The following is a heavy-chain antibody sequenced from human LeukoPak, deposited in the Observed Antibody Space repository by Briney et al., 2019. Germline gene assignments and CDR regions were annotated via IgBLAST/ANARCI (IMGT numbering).Heavy chain of an antibody. Sequence: NPSETLSLTCTVSGGSVSSGSYYWSWIRQPPGKGLEWIGYIYYSGSTNYNPSLKSRVTISVDTSKNQFSLKLSSVTAADTAVYYCARAKYLEWLLSSHYYYYMDVWGKGTTVTVSS. V-gene: IGHV4-61*01. J-gene: IGHJ6*03. CDR2: IYYSGST. CDR3: ARAKYLEWLLSSHYYYYMDV. CDR1: GGSVSSGSYY. D-gene: IGHD3-3*01.